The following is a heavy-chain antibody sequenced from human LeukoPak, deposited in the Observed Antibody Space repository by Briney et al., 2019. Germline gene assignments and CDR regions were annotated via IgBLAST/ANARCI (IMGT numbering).Heavy chain of an antibody. CDR2: ISSSSSYI. Sequence: PGGSLRLSCAASGFTFSSYSMNWVRQAPGKGLEWVSSISSSSSYIYYADSVKGRFTISRDNAKNSLYLQMNSLRAEDTAVYYCARDYKSGDSSGYYPPPLDYWGQGTLVTVSS. CDR1: GFTFSSYS. V-gene: IGHV3-21*01. J-gene: IGHJ4*02. D-gene: IGHD3-22*01. CDR3: ARDYKSGDSSGYYPPPLDY.